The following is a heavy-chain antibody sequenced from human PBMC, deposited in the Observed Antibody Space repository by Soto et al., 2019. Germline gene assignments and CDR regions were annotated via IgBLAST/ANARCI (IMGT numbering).Heavy chain of an antibody. CDR1: GYTFTGYY. D-gene: IGHD6-13*01. V-gene: IGHV1-2*02. J-gene: IGHJ5*02. CDR3: ARDRAAAGSVWFDR. Sequence: SVKVSCKASGYTFTGYYMHWVRQAPGQGLEWMGWINPNSGGTNYAQKFQGRVTMTRDTSISTAYMELSRLRSDDTAVYYCARDRAAAGSVWFDRWGQGTLVTVSS. CDR2: INPNSGGT.